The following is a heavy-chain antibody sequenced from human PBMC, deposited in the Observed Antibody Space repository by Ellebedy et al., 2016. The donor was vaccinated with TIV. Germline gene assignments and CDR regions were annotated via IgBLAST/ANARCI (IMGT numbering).Heavy chain of an antibody. J-gene: IGHJ3*02. CDR2: IYYSGST. Sequence: SETLSLXXTVSGGSISSYYWSWIRQPPGKGLEWIGYIYYSGSTYYNPSLKSRVTISVDTSKNQFSLKLSSVTAADTAVYYCARDRGYSYGHDAFDIWGQGTMVTVSS. D-gene: IGHD5-18*01. CDR3: ARDRGYSYGHDAFDI. CDR1: GGSISSYY. V-gene: IGHV4-59*12.